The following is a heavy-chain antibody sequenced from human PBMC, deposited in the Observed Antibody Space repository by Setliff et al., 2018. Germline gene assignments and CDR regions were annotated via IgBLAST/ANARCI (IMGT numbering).Heavy chain of an antibody. V-gene: IGHV1-69*05. CDR1: GGTFISYA. J-gene: IGHJ3*02. CDR3: ARDRGNCSSGYYGASDAFDI. Sequence: SVKVSCKASGGTFISYAISWVRQAPGQGLQWMGGIIPIFGTANYAQKFQGRVTITTDESTSTAYMELSSLRSEDTALYYCARDRGNCSSGYYGASDAFDIWGQGTMVTVSS. CDR2: IIPIFGTA. D-gene: IGHD3-22*01.